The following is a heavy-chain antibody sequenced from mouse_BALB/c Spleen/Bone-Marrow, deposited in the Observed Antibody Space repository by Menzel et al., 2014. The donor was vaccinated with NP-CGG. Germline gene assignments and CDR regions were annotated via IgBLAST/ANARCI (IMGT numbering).Heavy chain of an antibody. CDR3: ARRYYYYGSGDAMDY. CDR2: IDPYNGGT. CDR1: GYAFTSYN. J-gene: IGHJ4*01. Sequence: VQLKQSGPELVKPGASVKVSCKASGYAFTSYNMYWVKQSHGKSLEWIGYIDPYNGGTSYNPKFKGKATLTVDKSSSTAYMHLNSLTSEDSAVYYCARRYYYYGSGDAMDYWGQGTSVTVSS. D-gene: IGHD1-1*01. V-gene: IGHV1S135*01.